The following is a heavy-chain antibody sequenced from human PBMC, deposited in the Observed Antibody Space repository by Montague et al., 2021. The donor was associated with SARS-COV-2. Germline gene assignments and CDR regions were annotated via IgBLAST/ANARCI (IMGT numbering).Heavy chain of an antibody. CDR3: ARHSVRGVMIFVAHNWFDP. Sequence: QSVAEVKTPGESLRISCKGSWYSFTSYWISWVRQMPGKGLEWMGSIDLSDSYTNYSPSFQGHVTISADKSISTAYLQWSSLKASDTAMYYCARHSVRGVMIFVAHNWFDPWGQGTLVTVSS. V-gene: IGHV5-10-1*01. CDR2: IDLSDSYT. J-gene: IGHJ5*02. CDR1: WYSFTSYW. D-gene: IGHD3-10*01.